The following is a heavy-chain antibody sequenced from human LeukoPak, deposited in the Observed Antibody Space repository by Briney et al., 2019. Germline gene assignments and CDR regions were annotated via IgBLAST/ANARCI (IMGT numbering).Heavy chain of an antibody. CDR1: GFTFSSYA. D-gene: IGHD3-22*01. CDR3: AKVGVVVVIALFDY. Sequence: GGSRRLSCAASGFTFSSYAMSWVRQAPGKGLEWVSAISGSGGSTYYADSVKGRFTISRDNSKNTLYLQMNSLRAEDTAVYYCAKVGVVVVIALFDYWGQGTLVTVSS. CDR2: ISGSGGST. J-gene: IGHJ4*02. V-gene: IGHV3-23*01.